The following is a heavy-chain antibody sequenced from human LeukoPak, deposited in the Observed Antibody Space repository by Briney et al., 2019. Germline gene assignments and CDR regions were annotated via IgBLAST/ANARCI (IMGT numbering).Heavy chain of an antibody. J-gene: IGHJ4*02. CDR1: GYTFNYYA. Sequence: ASVKVSCKASGYTFNYYAMNWVRQAPGQGLEWMGWIHTKTGYPTYAQGFTGRFVFSLDTSVSTAYLQIGTLKAEDTAFYYCARDVDTAMRTFDYWGQGTLVTVSS. CDR3: ARDVDTAMRTFDY. V-gene: IGHV7-4-1*01. D-gene: IGHD5-18*01. CDR2: IHTKTGYP.